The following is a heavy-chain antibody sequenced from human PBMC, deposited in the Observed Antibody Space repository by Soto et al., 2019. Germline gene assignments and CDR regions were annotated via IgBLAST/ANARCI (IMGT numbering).Heavy chain of an antibody. D-gene: IGHD6-19*01. CDR1: GGSVSSGRFY. CDR2: IYYSGST. CDR3: ARSGSGSGWL. Sequence: QVQLQESGPGVVKPSETLSLTCTVSGGSVSSGRFYWSWIRQPPGKGLEWIGYIYYSGSTRYNSSLRSRVTISVDTAKNQFSLKLTSVTAADTAVYYCARSGSGSGWLGGQGTLVTVSS. V-gene: IGHV4-61*01. J-gene: IGHJ4*02.